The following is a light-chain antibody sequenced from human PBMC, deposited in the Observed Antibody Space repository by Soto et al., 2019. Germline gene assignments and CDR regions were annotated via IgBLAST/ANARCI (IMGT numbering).Light chain of an antibody. CDR2: KAS. Sequence: DIQMTQSPSTMSASEGDRVTITCRASQSISPWLAWYQQIPGEAPKLLIYKASSLESWVPSRFSGSGSGTEFTLTISSLQPDDVATYYCQQYATYWTFGQGTKVDIK. CDR3: QQYATYWT. CDR1: QSISPW. J-gene: IGKJ1*01. V-gene: IGKV1-5*03.